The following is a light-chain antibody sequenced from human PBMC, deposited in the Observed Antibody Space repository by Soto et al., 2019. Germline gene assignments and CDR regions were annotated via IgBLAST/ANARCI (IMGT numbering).Light chain of an antibody. Sequence: DIQMTQSPSTLSVSVGDRFTVTFRASQSISSWLAWYQQKPGKAPKLLIYDASSLESGVPSRFSGSGSGTEFTLTISSLQPDDFATYYCQQYNSYSTFGQGTKVDIK. J-gene: IGKJ1*01. V-gene: IGKV1-5*01. CDR1: QSISSW. CDR2: DAS. CDR3: QQYNSYST.